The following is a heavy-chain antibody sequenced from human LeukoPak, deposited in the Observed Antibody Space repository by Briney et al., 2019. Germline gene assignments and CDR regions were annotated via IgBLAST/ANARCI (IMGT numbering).Heavy chain of an antibody. CDR3: ARAMVRGVIIHYYYYGTDV. V-gene: IGHV3-48*03. CDR2: ISSSGSTI. CDR1: GFTFSSYE. D-gene: IGHD3-10*01. Sequence: GGSLRLSCAASGFTFSSYEMNWVGQAPGKGLEWDSYISSSGSTIYYADSVKGRFTISRDNAKNSLYLRMNSLRAEDTAVYYCARAMVRGVIIHYYYYGTDVWANGTTVTVSS. J-gene: IGHJ6*04.